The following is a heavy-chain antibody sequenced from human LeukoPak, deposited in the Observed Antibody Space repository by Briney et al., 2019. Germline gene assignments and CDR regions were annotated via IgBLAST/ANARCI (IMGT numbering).Heavy chain of an antibody. D-gene: IGHD3-16*01. Sequence: GASVKVSCKASGYTFISYYMHWVRQAPGQGLEWMGWINPKNGGANYAPRFQGRVTMTRDRSISTVYMELTGLTSDDTAVYYCARASFWESPINWFDPWGQGTLVTVSS. V-gene: IGHV1-2*07. CDR1: GYTFISYY. J-gene: IGHJ5*02. CDR3: ARASFWESPINWFDP. CDR2: INPKNGGA.